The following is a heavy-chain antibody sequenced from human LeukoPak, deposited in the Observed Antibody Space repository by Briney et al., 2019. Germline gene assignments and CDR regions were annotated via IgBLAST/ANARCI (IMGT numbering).Heavy chain of an antibody. V-gene: IGHV4-30-2*01. Sequence: SQTLSLTCTVSGASISSGDYFWTWIRQPPGKGLEWIGYIFDSGRTGFNPSLKSRVTISVDRPKNQFSLRLSSVTAADTAVYYCANADRFCSGSCHVPDAFDFWGQGTMVTVSS. J-gene: IGHJ3*01. CDR3: ANADRFCSGSCHVPDAFDF. CDR2: IFDSGRT. CDR1: GASISSGDYF. D-gene: IGHD2-15*01.